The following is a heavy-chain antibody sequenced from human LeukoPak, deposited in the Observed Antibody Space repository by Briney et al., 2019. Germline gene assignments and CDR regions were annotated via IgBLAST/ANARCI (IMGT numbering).Heavy chain of an antibody. J-gene: IGHJ3*02. CDR3: ARGGSYLSAFDI. D-gene: IGHD1-26*01. Sequence: GGSLRLSCAASGFTFSSYGMHWVRQAPGKGLDWVAFIRYDGHNKYYADSVKGRFTISRDNSKNTLYLQMNSLRGEDTAVYYCARGGSYLSAFDIWGQGTMVTVSS. V-gene: IGHV3-30*02. CDR1: GFTFSSYG. CDR2: IRYDGHNK.